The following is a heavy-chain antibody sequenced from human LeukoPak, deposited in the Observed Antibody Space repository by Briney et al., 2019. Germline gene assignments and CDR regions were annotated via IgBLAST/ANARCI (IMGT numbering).Heavy chain of an antibody. CDR3: ARDLVGYCSSTSCSPRPQNWFDP. CDR1: GYTFTGYY. Sequence: SVKVSYKASGYTFTGYYMHWVRQAPGQGLEWMEWIKPKSGGTNYAQKFQGRVTMTRDTSISTAYMELSRLRSDDTAVYYCARDLVGYCSSTSCSPRPQNWFDPWGQGTLVTVSS. J-gene: IGHJ5*02. D-gene: IGHD2-2*01. V-gene: IGHV1-2*02. CDR2: IKPKSGGT.